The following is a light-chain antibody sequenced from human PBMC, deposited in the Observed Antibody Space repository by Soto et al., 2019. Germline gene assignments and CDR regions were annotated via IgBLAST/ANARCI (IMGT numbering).Light chain of an antibody. CDR2: AVS. J-gene: IGKJ5*01. V-gene: IGKV1-39*01. CDR1: ESITSY. Sequence: DIQMTQSPSSLSASVGDRVTISCRTSESITSYLNWYQQTPGKAPKLLIYAVSTLQNGVQSRFSGSGSGTDFILTIRSLQPEDFATYYCQQSYSTPQTFGQGTRLEIK. CDR3: QQSYSTPQT.